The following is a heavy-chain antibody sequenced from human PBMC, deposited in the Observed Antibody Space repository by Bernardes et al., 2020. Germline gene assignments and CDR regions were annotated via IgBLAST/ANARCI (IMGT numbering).Heavy chain of an antibody. CDR2: IYYSGST. CDR1: GGSISSYY. V-gene: IGHV4-59*01. Sequence: SETLSLTCTVSGGSISSYYWSWIRQPPGKGLEWIGYIYYSGSTNYNPSLKSRVTISVDTSKNQFSLKLSSVTAADTAVYYCARVSYIYGNYLFDYWGQGTLVTVSS. CDR3: ARVSYIYGNYLFDY. J-gene: IGHJ4*02. D-gene: IGHD4-17*01.